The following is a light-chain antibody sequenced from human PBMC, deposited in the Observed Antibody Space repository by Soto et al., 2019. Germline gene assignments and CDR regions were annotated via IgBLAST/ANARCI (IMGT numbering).Light chain of an antibody. V-gene: IGKV1-5*03. CDR3: QQYHTYWWT. CDR1: QSVSNW. Sequence: DIQMTQSPSTLSASVGDRVTITCRASQSVSNWLAWYQQKPGKAPNLLIYKASSLESEVPSRFSGSGSETEFTLTINSLQPDDSATYYCQQYHTYWWTFGQGTKVDIK. J-gene: IGKJ1*01. CDR2: KAS.